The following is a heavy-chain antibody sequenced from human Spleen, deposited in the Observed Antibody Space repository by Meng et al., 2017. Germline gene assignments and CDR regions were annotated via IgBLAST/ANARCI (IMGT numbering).Heavy chain of an antibody. V-gene: IGHV3-15*01. Sequence: GESLKISCAAPGFYFNNAWMSWVRQAPGKGLEWVGRIKSKTDGGTTDYAAPVKGRFTISRDNSKNTLYLQMNSLRAEDTAVYYCAKDRKTGIAATQNWFDPWGQGTLVTVSS. CDR2: IKSKTDGGTT. D-gene: IGHD6-13*01. CDR1: GFYFNNAW. J-gene: IGHJ5*02. CDR3: AKDRKTGIAATQNWFDP.